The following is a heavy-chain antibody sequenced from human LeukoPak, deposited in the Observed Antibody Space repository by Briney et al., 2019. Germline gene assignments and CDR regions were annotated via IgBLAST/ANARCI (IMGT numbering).Heavy chain of an antibody. CDR2: IRYDGTNK. D-gene: IGHD3-22*01. J-gene: IGHJ4*02. V-gene: IGHV3-30*02. CDR1: GFTFSSYG. Sequence: PGGSLRLSCAASGFTFSSYGMHWVRQAPGKGLEWVAFIRYDGTNKYYADSVKGRFTLSRDNSKNTLYLQMNSLRAEDTAVYYCARSIAMIVVVIGYWGQGTLVTVSS. CDR3: ARSIAMIVVVIGY.